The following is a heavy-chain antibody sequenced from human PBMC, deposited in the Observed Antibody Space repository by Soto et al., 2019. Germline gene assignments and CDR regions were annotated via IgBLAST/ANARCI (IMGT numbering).Heavy chain of an antibody. D-gene: IGHD3-10*01. J-gene: IGHJ4*02. CDR3: AKVLSKNYYYPFDF. CDR2: ISGGPSVT. V-gene: IGHV3-23*01. Sequence: PGESLKISCTASGFTFSDYAMTWVRQAPGKGLEWVSTISGGPSVTYYGDSVKGRFTISRDNAKKTLFLQLNRLSAEDTATYYCAKVLSKNYYYPFDFWGQGTQVTVSS. CDR1: GFTFSDYA.